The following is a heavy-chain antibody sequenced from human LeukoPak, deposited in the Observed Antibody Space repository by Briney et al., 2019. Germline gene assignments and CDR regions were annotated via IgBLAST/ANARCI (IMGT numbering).Heavy chain of an antibody. Sequence: ASVKVSCKVSGYTRTELSMHWVRQAPGKGLEWMGGFDPEDGETIYAQKFQGRVTMTEDTSTDTAYMELSSLRSEDTAVYYCATDRYYDSSGYTSFDYWGQGTLVTVSS. J-gene: IGHJ4*02. CDR3: ATDRYYDSSGYTSFDY. D-gene: IGHD3-22*01. CDR1: GYTRTELS. V-gene: IGHV1-24*01. CDR2: FDPEDGET.